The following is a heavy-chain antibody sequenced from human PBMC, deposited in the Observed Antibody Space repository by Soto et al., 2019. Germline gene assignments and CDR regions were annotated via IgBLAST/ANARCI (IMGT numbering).Heavy chain of an antibody. D-gene: IGHD3-10*01. Sequence: EVQLSGSGGGLVQPGGSLRLSCAASGFTFSSYAMSWVRQAPGKGLEWVSAISGSSTSTYYADSVKRRFTISRDNSKNTLSLQMNSLRAEDMAVYYCARDPSSGFAMENYFDSLGQGTVVTVSS. CDR2: ISGSSTST. CDR3: ARDPSSGFAMENYFDS. CDR1: GFTFSSYA. J-gene: IGHJ4*02. V-gene: IGHV3-23*01.